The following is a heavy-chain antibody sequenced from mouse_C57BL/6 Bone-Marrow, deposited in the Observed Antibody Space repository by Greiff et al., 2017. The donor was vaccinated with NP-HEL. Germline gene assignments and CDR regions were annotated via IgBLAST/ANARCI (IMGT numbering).Heavy chain of an antibody. D-gene: IGHD2-3*01. CDR3: AIEEEFYDDYPWFAY. V-gene: IGHV1-18*01. J-gene: IGHJ3*01. Sequence: VQLQQSGPELVKPGDSVKIPCKVSGYTFTDYNMGWLKQSHGKSLEWIGDIIPNNGGTIYNQKFKGKATLTVDKSSSPAYMELRSLTTEVTAVYYSAIEEEFYDDYPWFAYWGQGTLVTVSA. CDR1: GYTFTDYN. CDR2: IIPNNGGT.